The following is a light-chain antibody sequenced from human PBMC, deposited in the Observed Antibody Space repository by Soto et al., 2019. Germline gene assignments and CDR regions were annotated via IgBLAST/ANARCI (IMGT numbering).Light chain of an antibody. V-gene: IGKV1-8*01. J-gene: IGKJ1*01. Sequence: AIRMTQSPSSFSASTGDRVTITCRASQGISSYLAWYQQKPGKAPKLLIYAASTLQSGVPSRFSGSGSGTDFTLTISRLEPEDFAVYYCQQYVTSARTFGQGTKVDIK. CDR3: QQYVTSART. CDR2: AAS. CDR1: QGISSY.